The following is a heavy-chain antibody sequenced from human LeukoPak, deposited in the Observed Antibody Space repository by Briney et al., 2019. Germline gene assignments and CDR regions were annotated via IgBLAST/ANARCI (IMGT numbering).Heavy chain of an antibody. CDR3: AKDQEAYCGGDCCFDY. J-gene: IGHJ4*02. CDR1: GFTIRIYG. Sequence: GTSLRLSCAVSGFTIRIYGMHWVRQAPGKGLEWVSAISGSGGSTYYADSVKGRFTISRDNSKNTLYLQMNSLRAEDTAVYYCAKDQEAYCGGDCCFDYWGQGTLVTVSS. D-gene: IGHD2-21*02. CDR2: ISGSGGST. V-gene: IGHV3-23*01.